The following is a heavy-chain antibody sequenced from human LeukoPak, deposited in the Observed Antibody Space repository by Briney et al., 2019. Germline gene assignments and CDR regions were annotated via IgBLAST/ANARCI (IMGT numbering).Heavy chain of an antibody. CDR3: ATYIANGSGRGS. Sequence: SETLSLTCTVSGGSVTSDNYRWSWIRQPPGKGLEWIGHTYNSGNINYNPSLKSRVSISIDTSKNQFSLKLSSVTAADTAVYYCATYIANGSGRGSWGQGTLVIVSS. V-gene: IGHV4-61*01. J-gene: IGHJ5*02. D-gene: IGHD5-24*01. CDR2: TYNSGNI. CDR1: GGSVTSDNYR.